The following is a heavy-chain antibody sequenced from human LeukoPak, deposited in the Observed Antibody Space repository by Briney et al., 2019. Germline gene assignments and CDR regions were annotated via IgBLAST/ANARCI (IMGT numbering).Heavy chain of an antibody. CDR3: VIGKGIAVTSLDY. Sequence: GGSLRLSCSASGFIFSNYAMHWVRQAPGKGLEYVSAISSNGGSTYYADSVKGRFTISRDNSKNTLYLQMSSLRAEDTAVYYCVIGKGIAVTSLDYWGQGTLVTVSS. D-gene: IGHD6-19*01. V-gene: IGHV3-64D*06. CDR2: ISSNGGST. CDR1: GFIFSNYA. J-gene: IGHJ4*02.